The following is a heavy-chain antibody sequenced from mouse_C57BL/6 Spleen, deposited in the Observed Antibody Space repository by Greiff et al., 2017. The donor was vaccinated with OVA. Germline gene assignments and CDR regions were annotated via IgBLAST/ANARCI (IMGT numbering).Heavy chain of an antibody. J-gene: IGHJ4*01. V-gene: IGHV1-31*01. CDR1: GYSFTGYY. Sequence: EVQLQQSGPELVKPGASVKISCKASGYSFTGYYMHWVKQSHGNILDWIGYIYPYNGVSSYNQKFKGKATLTVDKSSSTAYMELRSLTSEDSAVYYCARAGIYYGDCVDYYAMECWGQGTSVTVSS. CDR2: IYPYNGVS. D-gene: IGHD2-13*01. CDR3: ARAGIYYGDCVDYYAMEC.